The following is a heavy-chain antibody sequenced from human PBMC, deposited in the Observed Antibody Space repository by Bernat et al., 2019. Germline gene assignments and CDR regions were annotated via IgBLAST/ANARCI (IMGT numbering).Heavy chain of an antibody. J-gene: IGHJ6*02. V-gene: IGHV3-30*18. D-gene: IGHD2-21*02. CDR3: AKDYFGVCGGDCSSFWYYGLGV. Sequence: QVQLVESGGGVVQPGRSLRLSCAASGFNFDTYGMNWVRQAPGKGLEWVALISYDGSEKFYADSVKGRFTISRDNSENTLSLQMTSLRPEDTAVYFCAKDYFGVCGGDCSSFWYYGLGVWGQGTTVTVSS. CDR2: ISYDGSEK. CDR1: GFNFDTYG.